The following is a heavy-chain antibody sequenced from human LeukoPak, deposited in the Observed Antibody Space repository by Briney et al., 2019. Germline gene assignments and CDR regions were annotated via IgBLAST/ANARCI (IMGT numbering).Heavy chain of an antibody. CDR3: ARELVQGLYYYGMDV. V-gene: IGHV3-33*08. Sequence: GGSLRLSCSASGFTFSIYAMNWVRQAPGKGLEWVAVIWYDGSNKYYADSVKGRFTISRDNSKNTLYLQMNSLRAEDTAVYYCARELVQGLYYYGMDVWGQGTTVTVSS. D-gene: IGHD6-13*01. J-gene: IGHJ6*02. CDR2: IWYDGSNK. CDR1: GFTFSIYA.